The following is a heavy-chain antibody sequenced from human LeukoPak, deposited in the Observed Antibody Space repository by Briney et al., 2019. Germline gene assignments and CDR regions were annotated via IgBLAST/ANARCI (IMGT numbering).Heavy chain of an antibody. J-gene: IGHJ4*02. CDR1: GFTFSSYA. CDR3: AKDEGYYYDSSGYSSFFDY. V-gene: IGHV3-23*01. D-gene: IGHD3-22*01. CDR2: ISGSGGST. Sequence: PGGSLRLSCAASGFTFSSYAMHWVRQAPGKGLEWVSAISGSGGSTYYADSVKGRFTISRDNSKNTLYLQMNSLRAEDTAVYYCAKDEGYYYDSSGYSSFFDYWGQGTLVTVSS.